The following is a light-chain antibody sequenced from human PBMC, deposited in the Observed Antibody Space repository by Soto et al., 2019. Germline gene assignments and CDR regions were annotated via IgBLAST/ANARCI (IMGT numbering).Light chain of an antibody. CDR3: QQTLSFPPT. CDR2: TGS. Sequence: DIQMTQSPSSVSASVGDRVPITCRASQAIDSWLAWYPQKPGEAPKLLIFTGSLLHSGVPPRFSGSGSGTDFTLTISSLQPEDFATYYCQQTLSFPPTFGQGTKV. J-gene: IGKJ1*01. CDR1: QAIDSW. V-gene: IGKV1-12*01.